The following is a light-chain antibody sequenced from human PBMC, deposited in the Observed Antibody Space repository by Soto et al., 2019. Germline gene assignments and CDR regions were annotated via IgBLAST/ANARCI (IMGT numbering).Light chain of an antibody. Sequence: VTFGCRASQNIRNLLAWYQQKPGEAPKPRIFDASTLKTGVPSRFVGSRSGADVKFTLTGLHRDDFATYFDEPYYAYATYGQGTRLEIK. CDR1: QNIRNL. V-gene: IGKV1-5*01. CDR2: DAS. CDR3: EPYYAYAT. J-gene: IGKJ5*01.